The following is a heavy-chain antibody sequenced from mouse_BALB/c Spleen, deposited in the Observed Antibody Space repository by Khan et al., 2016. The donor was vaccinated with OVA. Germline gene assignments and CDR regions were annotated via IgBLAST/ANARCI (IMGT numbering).Heavy chain of an antibody. CDR2: INSDGTYT. J-gene: IGHJ3*01. D-gene: IGHD4-1*01. CDR3: AIHLTGAFAY. Sequence: EVELVESGGDLVKPGGSLKLSCAASGFTFSNYGMYWVRQIPDKRLEWVATINSDGTYTYYPDSVTGRFTISRNNAKNTPYLEMSSLKSEDTAMYSCAIHLTGAFAYWGQGTLVTVSS. CDR1: GFTFSNYG. V-gene: IGHV5-6*01.